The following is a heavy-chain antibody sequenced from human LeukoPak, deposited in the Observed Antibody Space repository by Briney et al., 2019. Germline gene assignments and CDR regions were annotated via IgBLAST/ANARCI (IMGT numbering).Heavy chain of an antibody. J-gene: IGHJ6*02. CDR2: IYYSGST. D-gene: IGHD1-26*01. Sequence: SETLSLTCTVSGGSISSGGYYWSWIRQHPGKGLEWIGYIYYSGSTNYNPSLKSRVTISVDTSKNQFSLKLSSVTAADTAVYYCARDSGSYSNHYYYYGMDVWGQGTTVTVSS. CDR3: ARDSGSYSNHYYYYGMDV. CDR1: GGSISSGGYY. V-gene: IGHV4-61*08.